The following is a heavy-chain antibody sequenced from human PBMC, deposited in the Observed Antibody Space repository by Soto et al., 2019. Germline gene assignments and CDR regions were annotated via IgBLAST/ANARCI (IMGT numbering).Heavy chain of an antibody. D-gene: IGHD1-26*01. J-gene: IGHJ6*02. CDR1: GYSFSDYF. CDR2: INPKTAAT. Sequence: ASVKVSCKPSGYSFSDYFIQWVRQAPGQGLEWVAWINPKTAATNYAKKFQGRVSLTWDTSSTTAYMELTRLRPDDTAVYYCARTKWGLNYYNGMDVWGQGTTVTVSS. V-gene: IGHV1-2*02. CDR3: ARTKWGLNYYNGMDV.